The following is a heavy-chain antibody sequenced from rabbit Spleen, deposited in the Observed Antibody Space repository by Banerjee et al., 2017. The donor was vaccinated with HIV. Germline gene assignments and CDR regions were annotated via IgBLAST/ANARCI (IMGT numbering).Heavy chain of an antibody. CDR3: ARDTRTSFSSYGMAL. D-gene: IGHD1-1*01. Sequence: QSLVESGGGLVKHGASLTLTCTASGGSFSSSSYMCWVRQAPGKGLEWIVCIDAGSSGFTYFASWARGRFTCSKTSSTTLTLQMSRLTAADTAPYFCARDTRTSFSSYGMALWGPGTLVTVS. J-gene: IGHJ6*01. CDR1: GGSFSSSSY. CDR2: IDAGSSGFT. V-gene: IGHV1S40*01.